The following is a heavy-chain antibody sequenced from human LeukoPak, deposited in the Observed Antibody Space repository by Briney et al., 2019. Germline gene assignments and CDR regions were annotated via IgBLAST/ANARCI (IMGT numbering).Heavy chain of an antibody. Sequence: PSETLSLTCAVYGGSFSGYYWGWIRQPPGKGLEWIGEINHSGSTNYNPSLKSRVTISVDTSKNQFSLKLSSVTAADTAVYYCAGTYYYDSSGYGFGYWGQGTLVTVSS. CDR3: AGTYYYDSSGYGFGY. CDR2: INHSGST. V-gene: IGHV4-34*01. J-gene: IGHJ4*02. CDR1: GGSFSGYY. D-gene: IGHD3-22*01.